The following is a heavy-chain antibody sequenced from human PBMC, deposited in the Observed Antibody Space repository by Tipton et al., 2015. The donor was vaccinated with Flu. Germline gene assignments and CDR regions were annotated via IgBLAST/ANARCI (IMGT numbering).Heavy chain of an antibody. J-gene: IGHJ3*02. Sequence: SPRLSCAASGFTFSSYEMNWVRQAPGKGLEWVSYISSSGSTIYYADSVKGRFTISRDNAKNSLYLQMNSLRAEDTAVYYCARVGVGDTAEVAFDIWGQGTMVTVSS. CDR3: ARVGVGDTAEVAFDI. V-gene: IGHV3-48*03. D-gene: IGHD2-21*02. CDR1: GFTFSSYE. CDR2: ISSSGSTI.